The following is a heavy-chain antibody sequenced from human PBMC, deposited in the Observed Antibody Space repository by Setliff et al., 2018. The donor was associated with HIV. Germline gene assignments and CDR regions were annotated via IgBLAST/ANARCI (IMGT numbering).Heavy chain of an antibody. CDR1: GGSISSGSYY. V-gene: IGHV4-61*02. Sequence: PSETLSLTCTVSGGSISSGSYYWSWIRQPAGKGLEWIGRIYTSGSTNYNPSLKSRVTISVDTSKNQFSLQLNTVTPEDTAIYYCARGLIPFYFDYWGQGTLVTVSS. CDR2: IYTSGST. CDR3: ARGLIPFYFDY. J-gene: IGHJ4*02.